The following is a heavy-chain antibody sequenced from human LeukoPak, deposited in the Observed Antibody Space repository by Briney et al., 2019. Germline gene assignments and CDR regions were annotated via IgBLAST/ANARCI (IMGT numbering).Heavy chain of an antibody. Sequence: PSQTLSLTCTVSGGSISSGGYYWSWIRQPPGKGLEWIGYIYHSGSTYYNPSLKSRVTMSVDRSKNEISLHLASLTAADTALYYCAGRGSSSGTFDIWGPGTFVTVSS. CDR3: AGRGSSSGTFDI. V-gene: IGHV4-30-2*01. CDR2: IYHSGST. CDR1: GGSISSGGYY. D-gene: IGHD3-10*01. J-gene: IGHJ3*02.